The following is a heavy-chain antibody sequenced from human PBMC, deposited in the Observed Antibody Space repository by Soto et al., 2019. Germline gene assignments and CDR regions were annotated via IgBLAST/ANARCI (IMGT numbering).Heavy chain of an antibody. Sequence: QVQLVQSGAEVKKPGASVKVSCKASGYTFTSYGISWVRQAPGQGLEWMGWISAYNGNTNYAQKFQGRVTMTRDTSTSTVYMELSSLRSEDTAVYYCARDGPVVTAELEYFQHWGQGTLVTVSS. CDR3: ARDGPVVTAELEYFQH. V-gene: IGHV1-18*04. D-gene: IGHD2-21*02. J-gene: IGHJ1*01. CDR2: ISAYNGNT. CDR1: GYTFTSYG.